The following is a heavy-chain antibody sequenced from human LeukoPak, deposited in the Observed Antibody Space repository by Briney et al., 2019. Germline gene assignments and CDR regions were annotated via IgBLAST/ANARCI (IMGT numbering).Heavy chain of an antibody. Sequence: GGSLRLSCAASGFTFSVPWMSWVRQAPGKGLEWVANIKEDGGVKNYVDSVKGRLTISRDNAKKSLFLQMNSLRAEDTAVYYCARDRGWNTFDYWGQGTLVTVSS. CDR1: GFTFSVPW. J-gene: IGHJ4*02. CDR3: ARDRGWNTFDY. D-gene: IGHD1/OR15-1a*01. CDR2: IKEDGGVK. V-gene: IGHV3-7*01.